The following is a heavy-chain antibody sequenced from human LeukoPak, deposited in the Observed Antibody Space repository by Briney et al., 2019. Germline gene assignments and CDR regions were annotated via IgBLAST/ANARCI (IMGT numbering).Heavy chain of an antibody. CDR2: IYTSGST. V-gene: IGHV4-4*07. CDR1: GGSISSHY. Sequence: SETLSLTCTVSGGSISSHYWSWIRQPAGKGLEWIGRIYTSGSTNYNPSLKSRVTMSVDTSKNQFSLKLSSVTAADTAVYYCARFLGYCSGGSCYDYFDYWGQGTLVTVSS. D-gene: IGHD2-15*01. CDR3: ARFLGYCSGGSCYDYFDY. J-gene: IGHJ4*02.